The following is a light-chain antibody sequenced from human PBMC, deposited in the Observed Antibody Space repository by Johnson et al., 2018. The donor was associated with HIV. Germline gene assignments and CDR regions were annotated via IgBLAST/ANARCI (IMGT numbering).Light chain of an antibody. CDR3: LSADSSGTYEV. Sequence: VLTQPPSVSVSLGQMARITCSGEALPKKYAYWYQQKPGQFPVLVIYKDSERPSGIPERFSGSSSGTIVTLTISGVQAEDEADYYCLSADSSGTYEVFGTGTKVTVL. CDR1: ALPKKY. J-gene: IGLJ1*01. V-gene: IGLV3-16*01. CDR2: KDS.